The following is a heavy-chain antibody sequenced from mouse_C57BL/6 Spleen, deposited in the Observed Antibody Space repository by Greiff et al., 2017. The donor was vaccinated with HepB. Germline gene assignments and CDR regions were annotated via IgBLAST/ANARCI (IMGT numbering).Heavy chain of an antibody. D-gene: IGHD1-1*01. J-gene: IGHJ1*03. CDR2: IYYSGTI. CDR1: GISITTGNYR. V-gene: IGHV3-5*01. CDR3: ARERGHYYGSSYGYFDV. Sequence: EVKLQESGPGLVKPSQTVFLTCTVTGISITTGNYRWSWIRQFPGNKLEWIGYIYYSGTITYNPSLTSRTTITRDTPKNQFFLEMNSLTAEDTATYYCARERGHYYGSSYGYFDVWGTGTTVTVSS.